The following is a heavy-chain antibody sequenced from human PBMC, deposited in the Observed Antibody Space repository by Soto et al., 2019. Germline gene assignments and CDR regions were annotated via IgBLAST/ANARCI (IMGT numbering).Heavy chain of an antibody. CDR2: IDSSDSYT. CDR3: ARVRRELPKGGGYYFGMDV. D-gene: IGHD1-7*01. Sequence: PGESLKISCKGSGYSFTSYWISWVRQMPGKGLEWMGRIDSSDSYTNYSPSFQGHVTISADKSISPAYLQWSSLKSSDTAMYYCARVRRELPKGGGYYFGMDVWAKGSRSPSP. V-gene: IGHV5-10-1*01. J-gene: IGHJ6*02. CDR1: GYSFTSYW.